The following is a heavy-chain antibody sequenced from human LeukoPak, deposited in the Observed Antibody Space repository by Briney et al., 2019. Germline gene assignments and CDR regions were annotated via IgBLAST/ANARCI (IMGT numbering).Heavy chain of an antibody. D-gene: IGHD4-23*01. CDR2: IYYSGST. J-gene: IGHJ5*02. V-gene: IGHV4-39*01. CDR3: ARHGVGGYNWFDH. CDR1: GGSISSSSYY. Sequence: SETLSLTCTVSGGSISSSSYYWGWIRQPPGKGLEWIGSIYYSGSTYYNPSLKSRVTISVDTSKNQFSLKLSSVTAADTAVYYCARHGVGGYNWFDHWAQGTLVTVSS.